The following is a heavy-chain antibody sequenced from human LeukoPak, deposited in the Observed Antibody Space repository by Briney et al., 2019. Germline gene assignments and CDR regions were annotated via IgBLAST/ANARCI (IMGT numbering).Heavy chain of an antibody. CDR1: GYTFTSYG. J-gene: IGHJ4*02. D-gene: IGHD3-16*02. Sequence: ASVKVSCKASGYTFTSYGISWVRQAPGQGLEWVGWISAYNGNTNYAQKLQGRVTMTTDTSTSTAYMELRSLRSDDTAVYYCARGPYDYVWGSYPKNDYWGQGTLVTVSS. CDR2: ISAYNGNT. CDR3: ARGPYDYVWGSYPKNDY. V-gene: IGHV1-18*01.